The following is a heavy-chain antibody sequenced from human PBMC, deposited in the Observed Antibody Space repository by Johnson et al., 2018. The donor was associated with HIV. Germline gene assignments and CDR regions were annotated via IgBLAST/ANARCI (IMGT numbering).Heavy chain of an antibody. V-gene: IGHV3-53*01. CDR1: GFTVSSNY. Sequence: VQLVESGGGVVRPGGSLRLSCAASGFTVSSNYMSWVRQAPGKGLEWVSVIYSGGSTYYADSVKGRFTISRDNSKNTLYLQMKSLRAEDTAVYYCAKDRDSSSPNDAFDIWGQGTMVTVSS. J-gene: IGHJ3*02. CDR2: IYSGGST. CDR3: AKDRDSSSPNDAFDI. D-gene: IGHD6-6*01.